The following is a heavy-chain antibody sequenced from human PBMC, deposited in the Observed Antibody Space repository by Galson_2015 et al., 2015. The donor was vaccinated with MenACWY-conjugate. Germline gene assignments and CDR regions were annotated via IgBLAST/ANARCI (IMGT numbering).Heavy chain of an antibody. CDR3: AHLTDGNYPRY. CDR1: GFPVNSNF. Sequence: SLRLSCAASGFPVNSNFMTWVRRAPGKGLEWVSTHYIGDNTLYADSVKGRFTISRDNSKNTLYLQMNSLRADDTAVCFCAHLTDGNYPRYWGQGTLVTVSS. J-gene: IGHJ4*02. V-gene: IGHV3-53*01. D-gene: IGHD1-7*01. CDR2: HYIGDNT.